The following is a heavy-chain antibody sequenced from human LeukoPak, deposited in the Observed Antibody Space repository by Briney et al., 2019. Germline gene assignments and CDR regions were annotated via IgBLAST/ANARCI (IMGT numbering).Heavy chain of an antibody. CDR1: GGSISSSNW. Sequence: SETLSLTCAVSGGSISSSNWWSWVRQPPGKGLEWIGEIYHSGSTNYNPSLKSRVTISVDTSKNQFSLKLSSVTAADTAVYYCARRMIAAAAYNWFDPWGQGTLVTVSS. D-gene: IGHD6-13*01. CDR3: ARRMIAAAAYNWFDP. V-gene: IGHV4-4*02. J-gene: IGHJ5*02. CDR2: IYHSGST.